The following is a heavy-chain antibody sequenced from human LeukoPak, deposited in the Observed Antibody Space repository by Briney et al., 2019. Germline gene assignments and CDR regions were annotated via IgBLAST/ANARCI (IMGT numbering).Heavy chain of an antibody. Sequence: GGFLRLSCAASGFTFSNYAMSWVRQAPGKGLEWVSSISSSGSSTYYADPVKGRFTISRDNSKNTLFLQMNSLRAEDTAVYYCATQRSGWHYFDYWGQGTLVTVSS. CDR2: ISSSGSST. D-gene: IGHD6-19*01. V-gene: IGHV3-23*01. CDR1: GFTFSNYA. CDR3: ATQRSGWHYFDY. J-gene: IGHJ4*02.